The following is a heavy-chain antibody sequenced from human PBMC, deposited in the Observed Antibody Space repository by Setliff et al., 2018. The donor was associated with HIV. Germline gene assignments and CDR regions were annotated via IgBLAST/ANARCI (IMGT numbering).Heavy chain of an antibody. V-gene: IGHV3-7*03. CDR1: GFTFSSHW. J-gene: IGHJ4*02. CDR3: ASLAG. CDR2: INQDGSEK. Sequence: PGGSLRLSCAASGFTFSSHWMVWVRQAPGKGREWVANINQDGSEKNYVDSVKGRFTISRDNAKNSLYLQMNSLRLEDTALYYCASLAGWGQGTLVTVSS.